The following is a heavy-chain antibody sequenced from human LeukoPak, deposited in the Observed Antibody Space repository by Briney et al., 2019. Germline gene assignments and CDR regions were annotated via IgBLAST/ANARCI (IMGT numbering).Heavy chain of an antibody. Sequence: GGSLRLSCAASGFTFSGSAVHWVRHASGKGLELVGHIRSKADSHATAYAASVQGRFTISRDDSNNTAYLHMNSLKIEDAAVYFCSRHLYSSAWYEENWGQGTLVTVSS. D-gene: IGHD6-19*01. J-gene: IGHJ4*02. CDR2: IRSKADSHAT. V-gene: IGHV3-73*01. CDR1: GFTFSGSA. CDR3: SRHLYSSAWYEEN.